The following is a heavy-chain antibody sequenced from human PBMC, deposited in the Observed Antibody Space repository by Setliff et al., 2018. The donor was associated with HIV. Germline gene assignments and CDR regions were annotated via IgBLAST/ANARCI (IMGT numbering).Heavy chain of an antibody. CDR2: IIPFFGTA. J-gene: IGHJ4*02. CDR3: ARGTLLAGDGPYYFDY. V-gene: IGHV1-69*13. CDR1: GGTFSSYA. Sequence: SVKVSCKASGGTFSSYAISWVRQAPGQGLEWMGGIIPFFGTAKYPQKFQGRVTITADESTSTAYMELSRLRSEDTAVFYCARGTLLAGDGPYYFDYWGQGTRVTVSS. D-gene: IGHD7-27*01.